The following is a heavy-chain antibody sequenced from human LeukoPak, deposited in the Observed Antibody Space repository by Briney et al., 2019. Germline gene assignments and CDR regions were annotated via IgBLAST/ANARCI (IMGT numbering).Heavy chain of an antibody. CDR3: GKTTVGYSSGQKPAWPVDY. J-gene: IGHJ4*02. CDR2: IRGESTET. D-gene: IGHD5-18*01. Sequence: GGSLRLSCAGSGFTFMIWVRQAPGKGLEWVSSIRGESTETRHAGSVMGRFTISRDNAKKSLYLQMNSLRADDTAVYYCGKTTVGYSSGQKPAWPVDYWGQGTLVTVSS. V-gene: IGHV3-21*04. CDR1: GFTF.